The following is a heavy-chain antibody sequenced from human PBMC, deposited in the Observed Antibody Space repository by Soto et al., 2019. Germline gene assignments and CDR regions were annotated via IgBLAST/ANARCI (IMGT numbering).Heavy chain of an antibody. Sequence: ASVKVSCKTSGYTFASFGVAWVRQAPGQGLEWMGWISGYNGKTNFAQRFQGRVTMSTDTSTSTAYMELRSLRSDDTAVYYCARDLPPVEYWGQGTLVTVSS. J-gene: IGHJ4*02. V-gene: IGHV1-18*01. CDR2: ISGYNGKT. CDR1: GYTFASFG. CDR3: ARDLPPVEY.